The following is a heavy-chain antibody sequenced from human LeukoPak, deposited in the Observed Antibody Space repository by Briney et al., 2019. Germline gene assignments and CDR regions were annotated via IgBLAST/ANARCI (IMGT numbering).Heavy chain of an antibody. CDR2: ISGDGGST. CDR1: GFTFSRYG. V-gene: IGHV3-43*02. CDR3: AKDGGACSSTSCYGPYYYGMDV. J-gene: IGHJ6*02. D-gene: IGHD2-2*01. Sequence: GRSLRLSCAASGFTFSRYGMYWVRQAPGKGLEWVSLISGDGGSTYYADSVKGRFTISRDNSKNSLYLQMNSLRTEDTALYYCAKDGGACSSTSCYGPYYYGMDVWGQGTTVTVSS.